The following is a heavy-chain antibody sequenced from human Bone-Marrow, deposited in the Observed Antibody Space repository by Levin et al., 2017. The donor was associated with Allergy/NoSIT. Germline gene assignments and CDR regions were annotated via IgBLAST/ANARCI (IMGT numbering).Heavy chain of an antibody. CDR2: IFPILGIA. Sequence: ASVKVSCKASGGTFSSYSINWVRQAPGQGLEWVGRIFPILGIADYAQKFQGRVTITADKSTSTAYMELRNLKSDDTAVFYCARDESAYSDTYPSDYWGQGTLVTVSS. D-gene: IGHD5-18*01. V-gene: IGHV1-69*04. J-gene: IGHJ4*02. CDR1: GGTFSSYS. CDR3: ARDESAYSDTYPSDY.